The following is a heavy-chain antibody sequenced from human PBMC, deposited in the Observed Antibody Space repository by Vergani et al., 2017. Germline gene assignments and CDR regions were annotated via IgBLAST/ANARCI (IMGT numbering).Heavy chain of an antibody. CDR3: ERALVGGTPDN. CDR1: GGSFSGYY. J-gene: IGHJ4*02. Sequence: QVQLQQWGAGLLQPSETLSLTCAVYGGSFSGYYWNWIRQPPGKGLEWIGEINDSGGTNYNPSLKSRVTITLDTSKNQFSLKLTSVTAADTALYWCERALVGGTPDNWGQGTLVTVSS. CDR2: INDSGGT. V-gene: IGHV4-34*01. D-gene: IGHD1-26*01.